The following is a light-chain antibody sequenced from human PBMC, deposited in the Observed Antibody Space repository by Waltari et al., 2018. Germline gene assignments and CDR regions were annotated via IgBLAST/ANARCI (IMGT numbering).Light chain of an antibody. V-gene: IGKV2-28*01. CDR2: WGS. CDR3: MQTLQTPLT. CDR1: QSLLHSNGNIY. J-gene: IGKJ4*01. Sequence: DIVMTQSPLSLPVTPGWRAYISSRSSQSLLHSNGNIYLNWYLQKKGQSTRLLIYWGSNRASGVPDRFSGSGSGTDFTLKISRVESEDVGVYFCMQTLQTPLTFGGGTKVEIK.